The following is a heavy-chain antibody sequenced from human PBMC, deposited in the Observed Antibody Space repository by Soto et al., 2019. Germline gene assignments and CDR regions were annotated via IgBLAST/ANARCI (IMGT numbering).Heavy chain of an antibody. CDR3: ARDPNLYDSSGPHFDY. CDR2: IIPIFGTA. CDR1: GGTFSSYA. Sequence: ASVKVSCKPSGGTFSSYAISWGRQAPGQGLEWMGGIIPIFGTANYAQKFQGRVTITADKSTSTAYMELSSLRSEDTAVYYCARDPNLYDSSGPHFDYWGQGTLVTVSS. V-gene: IGHV1-69*06. D-gene: IGHD3-22*01. J-gene: IGHJ4*02.